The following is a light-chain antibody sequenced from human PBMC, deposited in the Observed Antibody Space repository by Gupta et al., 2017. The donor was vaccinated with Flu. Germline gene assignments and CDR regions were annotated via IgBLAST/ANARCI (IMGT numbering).Light chain of an antibody. CDR2: RDN. V-gene: IGLV3-25*03. CDR3: QSADSSVTSLI. CDR1: AFPRQY. J-gene: IGLJ2*01. Sequence: GQTARITCTGDAFPRQYAYWYQQKPVQAPVLVIFRDNERPSVIPERFPGSSSGTTVTLTISGVQTEDEADYYCQSADSSVTSLIFGGGTKLTVL.